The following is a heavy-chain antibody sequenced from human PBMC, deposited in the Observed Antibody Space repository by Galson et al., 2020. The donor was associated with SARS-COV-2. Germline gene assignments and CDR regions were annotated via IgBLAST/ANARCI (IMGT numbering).Heavy chain of an antibody. CDR3: ARFPSGF. CDR2: IHHSGTT. J-gene: IGHJ4*02. Sequence: SETLSLTCDVSGYSISNGYYWGWIRQPTGRGLELIGTIHHSGTTSYNPSLKSRVSMSVDTSKNQFSLNVSSVTASGTAVYYCARFPSGFWGRGTLVTVSS. D-gene: IGHD5-12*01. CDR1: GYSISNGYY. V-gene: IGHV4-38-2*01.